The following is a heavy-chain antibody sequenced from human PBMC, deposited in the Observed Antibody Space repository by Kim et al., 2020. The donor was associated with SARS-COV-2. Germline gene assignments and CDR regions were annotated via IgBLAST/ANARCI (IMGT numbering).Heavy chain of an antibody. Sequence: CSTPARKSRVTISVDTSKNQFAQELSSVTGAGTAVYYCARVVSGWYHFDYWGQGTLVTVSS. J-gene: IGHJ4*02. CDR3: ARVVSGWYHFDY. V-gene: IGHV4-31*02. D-gene: IGHD6-19*01.